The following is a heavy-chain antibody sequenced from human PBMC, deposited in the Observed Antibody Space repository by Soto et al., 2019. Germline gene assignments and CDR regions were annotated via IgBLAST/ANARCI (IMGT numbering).Heavy chain of an antibody. CDR2: ISHLETT. CDR1: GVTMRYCAYS. D-gene: IGHD2-21*01. Sequence: SETLASTCSVSGVTMRYCAYSWNWIRQSPGKGLEWLGYISHLETTYYNPSFRSRLPLSIDRTSHQFFLSLSFMTAPDKAVYCCVRCGGYDSFGFWGQRIKVSVSS. J-gene: IGHJ6*01. V-gene: IGHV4-30-2*06. CDR3: VRCGGYDSFGF.